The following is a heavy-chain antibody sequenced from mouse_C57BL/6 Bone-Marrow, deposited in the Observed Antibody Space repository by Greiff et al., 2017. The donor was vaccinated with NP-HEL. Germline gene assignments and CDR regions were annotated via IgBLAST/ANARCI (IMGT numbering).Heavy chain of an antibody. CDR2: IDPNSGGT. CDR3: AKYCYGSSSYDY. V-gene: IGHV1-72*01. J-gene: IGHJ2*01. D-gene: IGHD1-1*01. CDR1: GYTFTSYL. Sequence: QVQLQQSGAELVKPGASVKLSCKASGYTFTSYLMHWVKQRPGRGLEWIGRIDPNSGGTKYNEKFKGKATMTVDKSSSTACMQFNSRTSEDSAVYSCAKYCYGSSSYDYWGQGTTLTVSS.